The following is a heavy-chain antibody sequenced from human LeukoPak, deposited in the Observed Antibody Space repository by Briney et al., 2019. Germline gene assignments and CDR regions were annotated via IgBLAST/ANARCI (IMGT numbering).Heavy chain of an antibody. Sequence: PSETLSLTCTVSGGSISSYYWSWIRQPAGKGLEWIGRIYTSGSTNYNPSLKSRVTMSVDTSKNQFSLKLSSVTAADTAVYYCAREPGPYSNYDWFDPRGQGTLVTVSS. CDR2: IYTSGST. D-gene: IGHD4-11*01. J-gene: IGHJ5*02. V-gene: IGHV4-4*07. CDR3: AREPGPYSNYDWFDP. CDR1: GGSISSYY.